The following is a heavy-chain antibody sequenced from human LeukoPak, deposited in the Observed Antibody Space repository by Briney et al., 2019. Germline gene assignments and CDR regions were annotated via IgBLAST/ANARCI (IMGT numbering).Heavy chain of an antibody. J-gene: IGHJ5*02. V-gene: IGHV1-2*02. CDR2: INPNSGGT. CDR1: GYTFTGYY. Sequence: AASVKVFCQASGYTFTGYYMHWVRQAPGQGLEWMGWINPNSGGTNYAQKFQGRVTMTRNTSISTAYMELSSLRSGDPAVYYCARGSYYYGSGSYYNDWFDPWGQGTLVTVSS. D-gene: IGHD3-10*01. CDR3: ARGSYYYGSGSYYNDWFDP.